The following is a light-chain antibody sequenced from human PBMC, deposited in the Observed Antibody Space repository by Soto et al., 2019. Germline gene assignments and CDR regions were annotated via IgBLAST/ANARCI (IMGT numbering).Light chain of an antibody. J-gene: IGLJ1*01. CDR2: DVS. CDR1: SSDVGGYNY. V-gene: IGLV2-14*03. CDR3: SSYTTSNTRQIV. Sequence: QPVLTQPAAVSGSPGQSMTISCTSTSSDVGGYNYVSWYQHHPGKAPKLMIYDVSNRPSGVSNRFSGSKSGNTASLTISGLQPEDEADYYCSSYTTSNTRQIVFGTGTKVTVL.